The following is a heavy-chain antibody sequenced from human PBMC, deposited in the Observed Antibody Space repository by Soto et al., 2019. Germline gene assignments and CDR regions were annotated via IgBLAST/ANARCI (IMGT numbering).Heavy chain of an antibody. V-gene: IGHV4-34*01. D-gene: IGHD2-21*01. CDR1: SRSFRDYY. J-gene: IGHJ4*01. Sequence: SETLSLTCAVYSRSFRDYYWTWIRQPPGKGLEFIGEINHSGTTHYNPSLKSRVTISVDTSKNHFSLKMNSVTAADTAVYYCERSTKSTDFPFYFDFWGHGTLVTVSS. CDR3: ERSTKSTDFPFYFDF. CDR2: INHSGTT.